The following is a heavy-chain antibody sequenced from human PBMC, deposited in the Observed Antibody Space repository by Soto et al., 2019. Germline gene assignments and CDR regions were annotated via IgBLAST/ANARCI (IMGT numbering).Heavy chain of an antibody. J-gene: IGHJ4*02. Sequence: GASVKVSCKASGYTFSSYGISWVRQAPGQGLEWMGWISGYNGDTNYAQKIQGRVTMTTETSTNTAYMGLRSLRSDDTAVYYCARAPKPGAAACIFYRGQGTLVTGSS. CDR1: GYTFSSYG. CDR3: ARAPKPGAAACIFY. D-gene: IGHD6-13*01. V-gene: IGHV1-18*04. CDR2: ISGYNGDT.